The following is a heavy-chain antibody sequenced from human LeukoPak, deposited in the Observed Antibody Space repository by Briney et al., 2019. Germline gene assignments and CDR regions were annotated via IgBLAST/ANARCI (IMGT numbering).Heavy chain of an antibody. J-gene: IGHJ6*03. CDR3: TTEVRGYSSGWYYYYYMDV. CDR2: INPKSGGT. CDR1: GYSFTGHY. Sequence: ASVKVSCKASGYSFTGHYMHWVRQAPGQGLEWMGWINPKSGGTNYAQKFQGRVTMTRDTFISTAYMDMSSLRSDDTAVYYCTTEVRGYSSGWYYYYYMDVWGKGTTVTISS. D-gene: IGHD6-19*01. V-gene: IGHV1-2*02.